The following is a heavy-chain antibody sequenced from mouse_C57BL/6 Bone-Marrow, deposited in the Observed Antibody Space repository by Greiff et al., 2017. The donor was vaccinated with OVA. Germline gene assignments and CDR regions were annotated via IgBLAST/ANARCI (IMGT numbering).Heavy chain of an antibody. CDR2: ISNLAYSI. Sequence: DVKLVASGGGLVQPGGSLKLSCAASGFTFSDYGLAWVRQAPRTGPEWVAFISNLAYSIYYADTVTGRFTISRENAKNTLYLEMSSLRSEDTAMYYCARHSGLLRYWYFDVWGTGTTVTVSS. J-gene: IGHJ1*03. D-gene: IGHD1-1*01. V-gene: IGHV5-15*01. CDR3: ARHSGLLRYWYFDV. CDR1: GFTFSDYG.